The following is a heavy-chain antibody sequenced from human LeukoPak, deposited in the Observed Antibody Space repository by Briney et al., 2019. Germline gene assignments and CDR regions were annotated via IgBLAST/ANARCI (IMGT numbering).Heavy chain of an antibody. D-gene: IGHD4-23*01. V-gene: IGHV7-4-1*02. J-gene: IGHJ6*03. Sequence: ASVKVSCKASGYTFTSYAMNWVRQAPGQGLEWMGWINTNTGNPTYAQGFTGRFVFSLDTSVSTAYLQISSLKAEDTAVYYCASSGAIYSGNSGKKYYYYYYYMDVWGKGTTVTVSS. CDR1: GYTFTSYA. CDR2: INTNTGNP. CDR3: ASSGAIYSGNSGKKYYYYYYYMDV.